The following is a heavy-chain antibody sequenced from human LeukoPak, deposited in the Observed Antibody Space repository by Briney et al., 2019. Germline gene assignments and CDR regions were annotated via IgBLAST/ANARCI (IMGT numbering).Heavy chain of an antibody. J-gene: IGHJ5*02. CDR1: GYTLTELS. Sequence: ASVKVSCKVSGYTLTELSMHWVRQAPGKGLEWMGGFDPEDGETIYAQKFQGRVTMTEDTSTDTAYMELSSLRSEDMAVYYCATLPYVDIVATTWGWFDPWGQGTLVTVSS. V-gene: IGHV1-24*01. CDR3: ATLPYVDIVATTWGWFDP. CDR2: FDPEDGET. D-gene: IGHD5-12*01.